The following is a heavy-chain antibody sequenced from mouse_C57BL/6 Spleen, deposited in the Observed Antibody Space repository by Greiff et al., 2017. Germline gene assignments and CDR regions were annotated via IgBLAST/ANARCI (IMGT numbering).Heavy chain of an antibody. V-gene: IGHV5-9-1*02. J-gene: IGHJ4*01. CDR1: GFTFSSYA. CDR2: ISSGGDYI. Sequence: EVHLVESGEGLVKPGGSLKLSCAASGFTFSSYAMSWVRQTPEKRLEWVAYISSGGDYIYYADTVKGRFTISRDNARNTLYLQMSSLKSEDTAMYYCTRDYYYGSRYYAMDYWGQGTSVTVSS. CDR3: TRDYYYGSRYYAMDY. D-gene: IGHD1-1*01.